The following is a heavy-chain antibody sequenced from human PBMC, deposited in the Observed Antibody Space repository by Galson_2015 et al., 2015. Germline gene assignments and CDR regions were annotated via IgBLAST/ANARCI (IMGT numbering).Heavy chain of an antibody. CDR3: ARNFDY. CDR2: ISSGGTR. V-gene: IGHV3-48*02. J-gene: IGHJ4*02. Sequence: SLRLSCAVSGFTFSTYSMNWVRQAPGKGLEWVSYISSGGTRYYADSVKGRFTISRDNAKNSLYLQMNSLRDEDTAVYYCARNFDYWGRGTLVTVSS. CDR1: GFTFSTYS.